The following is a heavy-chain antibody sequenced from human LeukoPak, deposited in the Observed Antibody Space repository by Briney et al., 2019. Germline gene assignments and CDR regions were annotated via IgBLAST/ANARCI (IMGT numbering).Heavy chain of an antibody. CDR2: IYYSGST. D-gene: IGHD6-13*01. CDR1: GGSISSGDYY. V-gene: IGHV4-30-4*01. Sequence: SQTLSLTCTVSGGSISSGDYYWSWIRQPPGKGLEWIGHIYYSGSTYYNPSLKSRVTISVDTSKNQFSLKLSSVTAADTAVYYCARDGGYSSRWTDNWFDPWGQGTLVTVSS. CDR3: ARDGGYSSRWTDNWFDP. J-gene: IGHJ5*02.